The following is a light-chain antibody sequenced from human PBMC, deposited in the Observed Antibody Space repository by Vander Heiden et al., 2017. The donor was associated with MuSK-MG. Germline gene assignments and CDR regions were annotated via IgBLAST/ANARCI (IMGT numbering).Light chain of an antibody. J-gene: IGLJ2*01. CDR3: CSRDSTSKVF. CDR1: SLRSYY. CDR2: GVN. Sequence: SSELAQDSAVSVALGQTVRITCQGDSLRSYYPSWYQQKPGQVPVLLIWGVNRRPSGIPDRFSGSNSGRTGFLFISGAQAEDEADYYCCSRDSTSKVFFGGGTKLTVL. V-gene: IGLV3-19*01.